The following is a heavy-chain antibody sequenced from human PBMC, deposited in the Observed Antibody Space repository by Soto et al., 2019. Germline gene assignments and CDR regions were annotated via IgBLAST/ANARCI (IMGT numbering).Heavy chain of an antibody. Sequence: SETLSLTCTVSGDSITNINFYWGWIRQPPGKGLEWIGSIHASGNTYYNPPLKSQATISADTSKNHFSLNLSSVTAADTALYYCARRHRDPFDYWGQGILVT. V-gene: IGHV4-39*02. J-gene: IGHJ4*02. CDR3: ARRHRDPFDY. CDR1: GDSITNINFY. CDR2: IHASGNT.